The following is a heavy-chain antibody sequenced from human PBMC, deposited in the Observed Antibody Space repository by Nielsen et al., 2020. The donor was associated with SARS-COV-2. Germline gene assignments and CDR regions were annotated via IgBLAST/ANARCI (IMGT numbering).Heavy chain of an antibody. D-gene: IGHD5-18*01. Sequence: SCKASGYTFTSYYMHWVRQAPGKGLEWVAVIWYDGSNKYYADSVKGRFTISRDNSKNTLYLQMNSLRAEDTAVYYCARDLYSYGITFFDYWGQGTLVTVSS. CDR1: GYTFTSYY. CDR2: IWYDGSNK. V-gene: IGHV3-33*01. J-gene: IGHJ4*02. CDR3: ARDLYSYGITFFDY.